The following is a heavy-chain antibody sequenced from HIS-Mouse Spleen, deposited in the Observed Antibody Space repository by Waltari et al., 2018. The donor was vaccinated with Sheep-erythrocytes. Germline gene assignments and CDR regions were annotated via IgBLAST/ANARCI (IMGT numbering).Heavy chain of an antibody. CDR3: ARAVDIVATIDY. J-gene: IGHJ4*02. CDR1: GGSISSSSYY. V-gene: IGHV4-39*07. Sequence: QLQLQASGPGLVTPSDTLSLTCTVPGGSISSSSYYWGWIRQPPGKGLEWIGSIYYSGSTYYNTSLKSRVTISVDTSKNQFSLKLSSVTAADTAVYYCARAVDIVATIDYWGQGTLVTVSS. CDR2: IYYSGST. D-gene: IGHD5-12*01.